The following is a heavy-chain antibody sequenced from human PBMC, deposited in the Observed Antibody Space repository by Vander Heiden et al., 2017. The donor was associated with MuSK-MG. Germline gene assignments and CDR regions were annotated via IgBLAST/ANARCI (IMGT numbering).Heavy chain of an antibody. V-gene: IGHV1-69*04. J-gene: IGHJ5*02. CDR1: GGTFSSYA. Sequence: QVQLVQSGAEVKKPGSSVTLSCKASGGTFSSYASSWVRQAPGQGREWRGRIIPILGIANYAQKFQGRVTITADKSTSTAYMELSSLRSEDTAVYYGARDPYCSSTSCYYWFDPWGQGTLVTVSS. CDR3: ARDPYCSSTSCYYWFDP. D-gene: IGHD2-2*01. CDR2: IIPILGIA.